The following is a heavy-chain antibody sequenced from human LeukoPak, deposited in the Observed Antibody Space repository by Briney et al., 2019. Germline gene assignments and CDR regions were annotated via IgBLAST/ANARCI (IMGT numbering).Heavy chain of an antibody. CDR1: GFTFSSYA. CDR3: ARVEYYYDSSGYYYYFDY. V-gene: IGHV3-23*01. D-gene: IGHD3-22*01. J-gene: IGHJ4*02. CDR2: ISGSGGST. Sequence: GGSLRLSCAASGFTFSSYAMSWVRQAPGKGLEWVSAISGSGGSTYYADSVKGRFTISRDNSKNTLYLQMNSLRAEDTAVYYCARVEYYYDSSGYYYYFDYWGQGTLVTVSS.